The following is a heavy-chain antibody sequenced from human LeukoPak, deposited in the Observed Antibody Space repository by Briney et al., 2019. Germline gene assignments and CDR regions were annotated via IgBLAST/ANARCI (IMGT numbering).Heavy chain of an antibody. CDR1: GYTLTELS. V-gene: IGHV1-24*01. CDR3: ATAYYDILTGYTHYYYGMDV. Sequence: ASVTVSCKVSGYTLTELSMHWVRQAPGKGLEWMGGFDPEDGETIYAQKFQGRVTMTEDTSTDTAYMELSSLRSEDTAVHYCATAYYDILTGYTHYYYGMDVWGQGTTVTVSS. J-gene: IGHJ6*02. D-gene: IGHD3-9*01. CDR2: FDPEDGET.